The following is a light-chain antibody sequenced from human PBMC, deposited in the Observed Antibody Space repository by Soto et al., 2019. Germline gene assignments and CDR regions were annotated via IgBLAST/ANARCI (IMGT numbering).Light chain of an antibody. J-gene: IGKJ4*01. CDR2: GAS. CDR1: QRVSSNY. CDR3: QQYGTSPLT. V-gene: IGKV3-20*01. Sequence: EIVLTQSPGTQSLSPGERATLSCRASQRVSSNYLAWYQQKPGQAPRLLIYGASSRATDIPDRFSGSGSGTDFTLTISRLEPEDFAVYYCQQYGTSPLTFAGGTKVEIK.